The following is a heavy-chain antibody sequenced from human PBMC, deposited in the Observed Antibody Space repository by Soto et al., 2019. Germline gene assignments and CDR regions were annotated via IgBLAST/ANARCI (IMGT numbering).Heavy chain of an antibody. CDR2: IYFRATT. D-gene: IGHD3-9*01. J-gene: IGHJ4*02. V-gene: IGHV4-59*01. CDR3: ARGMAEEQIFYYFDY. CDR1: GGSISSYY. Sequence: PSETLSLTCTVSGGSISSYYWSWIRQPPGKGLEWIGYIYFRATTTYNPSLKNRVTISVDASKSQFYLKLRSVTAADTAVYYCARGMAEEQIFYYFDYWGQGALVTVSS.